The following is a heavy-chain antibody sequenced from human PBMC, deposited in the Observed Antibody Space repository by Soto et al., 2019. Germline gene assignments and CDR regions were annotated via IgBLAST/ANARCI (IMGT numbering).Heavy chain of an antibody. D-gene: IGHD3-22*01. J-gene: IGHJ4*02. V-gene: IGHV3-15*07. CDR2: IKSKTDGGTT. CDR1: GFTFSNAW. CDR3: TTDQLYDSSGYPIDY. Sequence: EVRLVESGGGLVKPGGSLRLSCAASGFTFSNAWMNWVRQAPGKGLEWVGRIKSKTDGGTTDYAAPVKGRFTISRDDSKNTLYLQMNSLKTEDTAVYYCTTDQLYDSSGYPIDYWGQGTLVTVSS.